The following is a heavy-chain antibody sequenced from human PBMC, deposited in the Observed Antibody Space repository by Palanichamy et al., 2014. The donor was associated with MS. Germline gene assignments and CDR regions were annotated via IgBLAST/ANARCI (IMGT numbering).Heavy chain of an antibody. CDR3: ARHVVGVGDYSDTSSGYRPHYFDY. V-gene: IGHV4-39*01. D-gene: IGHD3-22*01. CDR1: GGSTSSTHYY. J-gene: IGHJ4*02. CDR2: GYHSGNT. Sequence: QPQLQESGPGLVKPSETLSLSCIVSGGSTSSTHYYWGWIRQPPGKGLEWIGSGYHSGNTFFNPSLKSRVTISVDTSKNQFSLRLTSVTAADTAVYYCARHVVGVGDYSDTSSGYRPHYFDYWGQGALVTVS.